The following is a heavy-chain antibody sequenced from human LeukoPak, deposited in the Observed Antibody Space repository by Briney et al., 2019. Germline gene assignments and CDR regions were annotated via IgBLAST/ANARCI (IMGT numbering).Heavy chain of an antibody. CDR2: ISAYNGNT. J-gene: IGHJ4*02. V-gene: IGHV1-18*01. CDR3: ARAASSSWYRVYYFDY. CDR1: GYTFTSYG. Sequence: ASVNVSCKASGYTFTSYGISWVRQAPGQGLEWMGWISAYNGNTNYAQKLQGRVTMTTDTSTSTAYMELRSLRSDDTAVYYCARAASSSWYRVYYFDYWGQGTLVTVSS. D-gene: IGHD6-13*01.